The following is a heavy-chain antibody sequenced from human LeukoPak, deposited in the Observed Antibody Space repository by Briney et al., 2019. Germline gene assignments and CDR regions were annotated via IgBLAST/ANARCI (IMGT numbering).Heavy chain of an antibody. J-gene: IGHJ5*01. Sequence: ASVKVSCKASGYTFTSYYMHWMRQAPGQGLEWMGILDPTDGATSYAQKFQGRVTLTRDTSTSTLYIEVTSLTSADTAVYYCARDESGTRRGWFEYWGQGTLVTVSS. CDR1: GYTFTSYY. V-gene: IGHV1-46*01. CDR2: LDPTDGAT. CDR3: ARDESGTRRGWFEY.